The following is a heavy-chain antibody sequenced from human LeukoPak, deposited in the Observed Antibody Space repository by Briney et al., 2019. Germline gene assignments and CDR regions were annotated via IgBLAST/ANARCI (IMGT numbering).Heavy chain of an antibody. CDR3: ARLDYYDNSSYYYL. CDR1: GYSFTSYW. V-gene: IGHV5-51*01. CDR2: IFPADSDT. D-gene: IGHD3-22*01. Sequence: GESLKISCKGSGYSFTSYWIAWVRQMPGKGLEWMGIIFPADSDTRYSPSFRGQVTISADKSISTASLQWSSLKASDTANYYCARLDYYDNSSYYYLWGQGTLVTVSS. J-gene: IGHJ4*02.